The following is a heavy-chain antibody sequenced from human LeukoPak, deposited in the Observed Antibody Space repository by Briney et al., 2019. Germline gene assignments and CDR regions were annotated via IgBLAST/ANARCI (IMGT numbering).Heavy chain of an antibody. Sequence: VKVSCKASGYTFTGYYMHWVRQAPGQGLEWMGWINPNSGGTNYAQKFQGRVTMTRDTSISTAYMELSRLRSDDTAVYYCARDYDSSGYYPYYFDYWGQGTLVTVSS. CDR2: INPNSGGT. J-gene: IGHJ4*02. CDR1: GYTFTGYY. V-gene: IGHV1-2*02. CDR3: ARDYDSSGYYPYYFDY. D-gene: IGHD3-22*01.